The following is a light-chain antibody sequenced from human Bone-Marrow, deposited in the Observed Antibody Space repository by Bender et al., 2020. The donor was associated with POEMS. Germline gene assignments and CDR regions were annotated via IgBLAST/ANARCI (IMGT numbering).Light chain of an antibody. CDR3: QAWDTSTAWGV. V-gene: IGLV3-21*02. Sequence: SYVLTQPPSVSVAPGQTARIPCGGTNIGTTSVHWYQQKPGQAPVLVVYDDSDRPSGVPERFSGSNSGNTATLTISGTQAMDEADYYCQAWDTSTAWGVFGGGTKLTVL. CDR2: DDS. CDR1: NIGTTS. J-gene: IGLJ2*01.